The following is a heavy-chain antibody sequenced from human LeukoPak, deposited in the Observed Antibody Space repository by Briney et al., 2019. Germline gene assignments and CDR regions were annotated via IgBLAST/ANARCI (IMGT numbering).Heavy chain of an antibody. V-gene: IGHV4-59*01. D-gene: IGHD1-1*01. CDR3: ARATTGTTNWFDP. CDR2: IYYSGST. J-gene: IGHJ5*02. CDR1: GGSISSYY. Sequence: SETLSLTCTVSGGSISSYYWSWIRQPPRKGLEWIGYIYYSGSTNYNPSLKSRVTISVDTSKNQFSLKLSSVTAADTAVYYCARATTGTTNWFDPWGQGTLVTVSS.